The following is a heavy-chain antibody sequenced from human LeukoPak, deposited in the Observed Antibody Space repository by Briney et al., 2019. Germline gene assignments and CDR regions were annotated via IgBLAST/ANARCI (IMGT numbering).Heavy chain of an antibody. Sequence: PSETLSLTCAVYGGSFSGYYWSWIRQPPGKGPEWIGEINHSGSTNYNPSLKSRVTISVDTSKNQFSLKLSSVTAADTAVYYCARHVRQWLVPPRLDPWGQGTLVTVSS. CDR3: ARHVRQWLVPPRLDP. J-gene: IGHJ5*02. CDR2: INHSGST. D-gene: IGHD6-19*01. V-gene: IGHV4-34*01. CDR1: GGSFSGYY.